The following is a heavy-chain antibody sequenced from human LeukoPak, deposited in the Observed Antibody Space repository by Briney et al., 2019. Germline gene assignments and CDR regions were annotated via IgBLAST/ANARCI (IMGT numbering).Heavy chain of an antibody. D-gene: IGHD3-9*01. J-gene: IGHJ5*02. CDR3: ARGLSNYDILTGYYSRWFDP. Sequence: SETLSLTCAVSGGSISSSNWWSWVRQPPGKGLKWFGEIYHSGSTNYNPSLKSRVTISVDKSKNQFSLKLSSVTAADTAVYYCARGLSNYDILTGYYSRWFDPWGRGTLVTVSS. V-gene: IGHV4-4*02. CDR1: GGSISSSNW. CDR2: IYHSGST.